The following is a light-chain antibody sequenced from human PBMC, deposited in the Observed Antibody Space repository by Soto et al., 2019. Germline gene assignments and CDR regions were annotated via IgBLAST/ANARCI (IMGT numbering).Light chain of an antibody. CDR3: QHYITSLTT. Sequence: EIVLTQSPGTLSLAPGERATLSCGASRSVTSNYLAWYQQKPGQAPRLLIYGASRRATGIPDRFIGSGSGTDFTLTISRLEPEDYAVYYCQHYITSLTTFGQGTKVEVK. CDR1: RSVTSNY. CDR2: GAS. J-gene: IGKJ1*01. V-gene: IGKV3-20*01.